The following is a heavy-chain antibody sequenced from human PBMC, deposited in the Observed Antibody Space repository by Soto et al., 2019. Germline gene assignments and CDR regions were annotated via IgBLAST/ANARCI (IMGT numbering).Heavy chain of an antibody. D-gene: IGHD3-10*01. V-gene: IGHV6-1*01. CDR3: TGITWFRGMDV. J-gene: IGHJ6*02. CDR2: TYYKSKWNN. CDR1: GDSVSSNSAG. Sequence: SQTLSLTCVISGDSVSSNSAGLNLIRQSPSRGLEWLGRTYYKSKWNNDYALSVKSRITINPDTSKNQFSLHLYSVTPEDTAVYYCTGITWFRGMDVWGQGTPVTVSS.